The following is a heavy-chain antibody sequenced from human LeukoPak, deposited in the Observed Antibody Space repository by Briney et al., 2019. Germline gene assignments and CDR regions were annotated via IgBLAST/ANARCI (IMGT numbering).Heavy chain of an antibody. Sequence: GGSLRLSCAASGFTFSSYAMHWVRQAPGKGLEWVGVISYDGSNKYYAASVKGRFTISRDNSKNTLYLQMNSLRAEDTAVYYCVRLGSGSEDYWGQGTLVTVSS. CDR2: ISYDGSNK. D-gene: IGHD3-10*01. J-gene: IGHJ4*02. V-gene: IGHV3-30-3*01. CDR1: GFTFSSYA. CDR3: VRLGSGSEDY.